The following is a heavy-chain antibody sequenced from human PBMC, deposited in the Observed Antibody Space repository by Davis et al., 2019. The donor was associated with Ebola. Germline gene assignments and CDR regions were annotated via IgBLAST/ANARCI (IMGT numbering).Heavy chain of an antibody. CDR2: IIPIFGTA. Sequence: SVKVSCKASGGTFSSYAISWVRQAPGQGLEWMGGIIPIFGTANYAQKFQGRLTITRDTSATTAYMELSSLRSEDTAAYCCARGRTVTGTRGLSWFDPWGQGALVTVSS. D-gene: IGHD6-19*01. V-gene: IGHV1-69*05. J-gene: IGHJ5*02. CDR1: GGTFSSYA. CDR3: ARGRTVTGTRGLSWFDP.